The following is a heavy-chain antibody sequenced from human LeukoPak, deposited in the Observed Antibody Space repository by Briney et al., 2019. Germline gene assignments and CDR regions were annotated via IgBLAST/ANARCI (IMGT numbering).Heavy chain of an antibody. CDR3: ARYPRYCGSGGCMGFDH. CDR2: INNNNGDT. D-gene: IGHD2-15*01. J-gene: IGHJ4*02. CDR1: GYNFIIYG. Sequence: ASVKVSCKASGYNFIIYGLTWVRQAPGQGLEWMGWINNNNGDTNYAQKIQDRVTMITDTSTSTAYMELRSLTCDDTAVYYCARYPRYCGSGGCMGFDHWGQGTLVTVSS. V-gene: IGHV1-18*01.